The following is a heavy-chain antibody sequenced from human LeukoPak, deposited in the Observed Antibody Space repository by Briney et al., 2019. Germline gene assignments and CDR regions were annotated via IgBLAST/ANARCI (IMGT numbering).Heavy chain of an antibody. D-gene: IGHD3-22*01. CDR3: AKDAASAYYYDSSGYFVDY. CDR1: GSTVSSNY. Sequence: GGSLRLSCAASGSTVSSNYMSWVRQAPGKGLEWVSAISGSGGSTYYADSVKGRFAISRDNSKNTLYLQMNSLRAEDTTVYYCAKDAASAYYYDSSGYFVDYWGQGTLVTVSS. J-gene: IGHJ4*02. CDR2: ISGSGGST. V-gene: IGHV3-23*01.